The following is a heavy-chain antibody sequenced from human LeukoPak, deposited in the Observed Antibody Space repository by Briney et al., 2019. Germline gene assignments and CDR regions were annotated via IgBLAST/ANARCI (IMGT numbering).Heavy chain of an antibody. D-gene: IGHD3-22*01. Sequence: GGSLRLSCAASGFTFSSYAMSWVRQAPGKGLEWVSAISGSGGSTYYADSVKGRFTISRDNSKNTLYLQMNSLRAEDTAVYYCAKYCDSSGYPAGHDAFDIWGQGTMVTVSS. CDR3: AKYCDSSGYPAGHDAFDI. V-gene: IGHV3-23*01. CDR2: ISGSGGST. CDR1: GFTFSSYA. J-gene: IGHJ3*02.